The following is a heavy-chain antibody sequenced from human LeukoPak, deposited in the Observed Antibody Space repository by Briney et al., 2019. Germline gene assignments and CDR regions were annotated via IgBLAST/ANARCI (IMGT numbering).Heavy chain of an antibody. D-gene: IGHD3-10*01. Sequence: GGSLRLSCAASGFTSSTYEMNWVRQAPGKGLECISYISESGGSIYADSVKGRFTISRDNAKNSLYMQMNSLRAEDTAMYYCARMYYFGSGSLGEAFDVWGQGTLVTVSS. J-gene: IGHJ3*01. CDR2: ISESGGSI. V-gene: IGHV3-48*03. CDR1: GFTSSTYE. CDR3: ARMYYFGSGSLGEAFDV.